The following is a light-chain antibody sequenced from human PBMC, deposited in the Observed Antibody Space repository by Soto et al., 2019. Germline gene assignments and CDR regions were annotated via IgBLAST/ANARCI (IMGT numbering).Light chain of an antibody. CDR3: QQYESFSPYT. CDR1: QSVSSS. V-gene: IGKV1-5*01. Sequence: DIQMTQSPSTLSAFVGDRVTITCRASQSVSSSLAWYQQKPGKAPQLLIYDASTLESGVPSRFSGSGYGTEFTLTINSLQPGDFATYYCQQYESFSPYTFGQGTRLEIK. J-gene: IGKJ2*01. CDR2: DAS.